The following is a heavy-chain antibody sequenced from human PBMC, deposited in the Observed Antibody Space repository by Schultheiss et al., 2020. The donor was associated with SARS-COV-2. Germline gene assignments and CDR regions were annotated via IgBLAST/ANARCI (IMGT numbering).Heavy chain of an antibody. J-gene: IGHJ6*02. CDR2: IYHSGST. CDR3: ARINCSGGSCFSIYYYYGMDV. D-gene: IGHD2-15*01. Sequence: SETLSLTCAVYGGSFSGYYWSWIRQPPGKGLEWIGSIYHSGSTYYNPSLKSRVTISVDTSRNQFSLKLSSVTAADTAVYYCARINCSGGSCFSIYYYYGMDVWGQGTTVTVSS. V-gene: IGHV4-34*01. CDR1: GGSFSGYY.